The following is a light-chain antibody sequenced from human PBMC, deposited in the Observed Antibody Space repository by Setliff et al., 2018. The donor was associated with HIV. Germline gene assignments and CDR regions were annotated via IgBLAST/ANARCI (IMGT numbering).Light chain of an antibody. CDR1: SSDVGGSNY. Sequence: QSALTQPASVSGSPGQSITISCTGTSSDVGGSNYVSWYQQHPGKAPKLMIYEVSNRPSWVSNRFSGSKSGNTASLTISGLQAEDEADYYCSSYTSSSVVFGGGTKVTV. V-gene: IGLV2-14*01. CDR2: EVS. J-gene: IGLJ2*01. CDR3: SSYTSSSVV.